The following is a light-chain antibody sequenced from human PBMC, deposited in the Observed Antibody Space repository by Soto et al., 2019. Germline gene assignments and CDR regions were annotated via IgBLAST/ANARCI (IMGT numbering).Light chain of an antibody. CDR1: QGISSY. V-gene: IGKV1D-8*01. Sequence: VIWMTQSPSLLSASTGDRVTISCPMSQGISSYLAWYQQKPGKAPELLIYAASTLQSGVPSRVSGSGSGTDVTLTISCLQSEDFATYYCQQYYSYPLTFGGGTKVDIK. CDR3: QQYYSYPLT. J-gene: IGKJ4*01. CDR2: AAS.